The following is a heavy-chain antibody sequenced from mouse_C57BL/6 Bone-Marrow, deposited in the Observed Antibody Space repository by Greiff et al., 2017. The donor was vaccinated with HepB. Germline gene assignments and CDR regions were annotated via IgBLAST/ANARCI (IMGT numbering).Heavy chain of an antibody. J-gene: IGHJ3*01. D-gene: IGHD2-4*01. CDR1: GFNFKDYY. CDR2: IDPEDGET. Sequence: EVQLQQSGAELVKPGASVKLSCTASGFNFKDYYMHWVKQRTEQGLEWIGRIDPEDGETKYAPKFQGKATLTADTSSNTAYLQLSSLTSEDTAVYYCARSFYDYEGFAYWGQGTLVTVSA. V-gene: IGHV14-2*01. CDR3: ARSFYDYEGFAY.